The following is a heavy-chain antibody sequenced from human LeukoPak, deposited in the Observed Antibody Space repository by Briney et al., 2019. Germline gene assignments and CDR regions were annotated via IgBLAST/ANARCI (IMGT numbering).Heavy chain of an antibody. Sequence: TSETLSLTCAVYGGSFSGYYWSWIRQPPGKGLEWIGEINHSGSTNYNPSLKSRVTISVDTSKNQFSLKLSSVTAADTAVYYCARDFWSGYYAWFDPWGQGTLVTVSS. J-gene: IGHJ5*02. D-gene: IGHD3-3*01. CDR2: INHSGST. CDR3: ARDFWSGYYAWFDP. V-gene: IGHV4-34*01. CDR1: GGSFSGYY.